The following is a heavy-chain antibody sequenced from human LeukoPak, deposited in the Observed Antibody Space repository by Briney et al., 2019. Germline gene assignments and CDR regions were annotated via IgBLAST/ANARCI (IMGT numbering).Heavy chain of an antibody. CDR3: ARVSGSGVFRAFDI. D-gene: IGHD6-25*01. Sequence: SGGSLRLSCAASGFTFSSYGMHWVRQAPGKGLEWVAFIRYDGSNKYYADSVKGRFTISRDNSKNTLYLQMNSLRAEDTAVYYCARVSGSGVFRAFDIWGQGTMVTVSS. CDR1: GFTFSSYG. CDR2: IRYDGSNK. V-gene: IGHV3-30*02. J-gene: IGHJ3*02.